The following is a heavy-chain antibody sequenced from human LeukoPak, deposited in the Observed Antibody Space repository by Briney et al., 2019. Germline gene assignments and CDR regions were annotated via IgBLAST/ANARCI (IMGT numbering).Heavy chain of an antibody. V-gene: IGHV1-18*04. CDR3: ARGAIAVAAMHSFDY. J-gene: IGHJ4*02. CDR2: ISAYNGNT. CDR1: GYTFIGYY. D-gene: IGHD6-19*01. Sequence: ASVKVSCKAPGYTFIGYYMHWVRQAPGQGLEWMGWISAYNGNTNYAQKLQGRVTMTTDTSTSTAYMELRSLRSDDTAVYYCARGAIAVAAMHSFDYWGQGTLVTVSS.